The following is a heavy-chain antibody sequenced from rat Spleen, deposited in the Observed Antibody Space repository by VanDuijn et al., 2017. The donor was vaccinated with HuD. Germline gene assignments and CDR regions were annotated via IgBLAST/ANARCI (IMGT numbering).Heavy chain of an antibody. V-gene: IGHV5-29*01. CDR2: ISYGDRSGHSST. D-gene: IGHD1-6*01. CDR1: GFTFSDYY. J-gene: IGHJ2*01. Sequence: EVQLVESDGGLVQPGRSLKLSCAASGFTFSDYYMAWVRQAPTKGLEWFATISYGDRSGHSSTYYRDSVKGRFTISRDNAKSTLSLQMDSLRSEDTATYYCARRHYGYTDYFDYWGQGVMVTVSS. CDR3: ARRHYGYTDYFDY.